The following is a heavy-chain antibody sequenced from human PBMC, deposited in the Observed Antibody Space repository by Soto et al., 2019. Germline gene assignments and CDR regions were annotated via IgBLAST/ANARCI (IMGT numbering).Heavy chain of an antibody. Sequence: SCAASGFTFSSYGMHWVRQAPGNGLEWVAVIWYDGSNKYYADSVKGRFTISRDNSKNTLYLQMNSLRAEDTAVYYCARDTIDSSGWTVKNWFDPWGQGTLVTVPQ. V-gene: IGHV3-33*01. D-gene: IGHD6-19*01. J-gene: IGHJ5*02. CDR3: ARDTIDSSGWTVKNWFDP. CDR2: IWYDGSNK. CDR1: GFTFSSYG.